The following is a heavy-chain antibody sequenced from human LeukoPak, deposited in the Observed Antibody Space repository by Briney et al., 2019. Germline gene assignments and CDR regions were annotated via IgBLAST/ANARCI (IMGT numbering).Heavy chain of an antibody. D-gene: IGHD6-13*01. CDR3: ARERRYSSSWYSYSSGWYLDY. Sequence: GGSLRLSCAASGFTFSSYAMHWVRQAPGKGLEWVAVISYDGSNKYYADSVNGRFTISRDNSKNTLYLQMNSLRAEDTAVYYCARERRYSSSWYSYSSGWYLDYWGQGTLVTVSS. V-gene: IGHV3-30*04. CDR1: GFTFSSYA. J-gene: IGHJ4*02. CDR2: ISYDGSNK.